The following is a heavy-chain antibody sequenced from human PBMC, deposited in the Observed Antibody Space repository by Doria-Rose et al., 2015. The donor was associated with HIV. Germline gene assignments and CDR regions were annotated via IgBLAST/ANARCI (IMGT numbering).Heavy chain of an antibody. Sequence: VQLVQSGGGLVQPGRSLRLSCVGSGFSFKSYAMHWVRLAPGKGLEWVAGISWDSGAEGNADSVEVRFTISRDNAKKSVYLETRSLRPEDTAFYYCAKAPIIGPKYYFYMDVWGKGTSVTVSS. CDR1: GFSFKSYA. J-gene: IGHJ6*03. V-gene: IGHV3-9*01. D-gene: IGHD3-3*01. CDR3: AKAPIIGPKYYFYMDV. CDR2: ISWDSGAE.